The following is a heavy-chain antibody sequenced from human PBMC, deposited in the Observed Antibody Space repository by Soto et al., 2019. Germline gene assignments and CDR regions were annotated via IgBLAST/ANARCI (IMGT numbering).Heavy chain of an antibody. D-gene: IGHD6-19*01. CDR1: GYTFFNYG. V-gene: IGHV1-18*01. J-gene: IGHJ4*02. CDR3: ARDGITLAGSFDY. CDR2: ISAYNGNR. Sequence: QVQLVQSGAEVKKAGGSVKVSCKASGYTFFNYGISWVRQAPGQGLEWMGWISAYNGNRNYAGKFQGRATMTTETSTNTAYMELRSLRSDDTAVYYCARDGITLAGSFDYWGQGTLVTVSS.